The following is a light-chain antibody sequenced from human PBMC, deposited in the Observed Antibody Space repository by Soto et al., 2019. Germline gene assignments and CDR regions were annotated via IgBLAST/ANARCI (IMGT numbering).Light chain of an antibody. CDR2: GAS. CDR3: QQYYNSRT. Sequence: EIVLTQSPGTLSLSPWGRATLSCRASQSISDTLAWYQQKPGQAPRLLIYGASSRATGVPDRFSGSGSGTDFTLTISRLEPEDFAMYYCQQYYNSRTFGQGTKVDIK. CDR1: QSISDT. V-gene: IGKV3-20*01. J-gene: IGKJ1*01.